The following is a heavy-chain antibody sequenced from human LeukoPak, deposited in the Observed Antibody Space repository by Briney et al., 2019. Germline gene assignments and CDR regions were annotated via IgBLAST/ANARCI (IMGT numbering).Heavy chain of an antibody. CDR3: ARVTSLTGTIFDS. D-gene: IGHD1-7*01. CDR1: GFTFSNYA. Sequence: PGGSLRLSCAAAGFTFSNYAMSWVRQPPGKGLEWVSVIRDSDSNTYYADSVKGRFTISRDNAKNTLYLQMSSLRVEDTAVYYCARVTSLTGTIFDSWGQGTLVTVSS. V-gene: IGHV3-23*01. CDR2: IRDSDSNT. J-gene: IGHJ4*02.